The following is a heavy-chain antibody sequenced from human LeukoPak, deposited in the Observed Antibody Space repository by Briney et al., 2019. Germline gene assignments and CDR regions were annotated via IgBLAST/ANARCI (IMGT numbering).Heavy chain of an antibody. D-gene: IGHD3-9*01. Sequence: GGSLRLSCVASGFAFSRSGMNWVRQAPGKGLEWLSCISPSSSTRHYADSVRGRLIISRDNAKNSLYLQMNSLTEEDTAVYYCARDIPGALTGYCRGFDYWGQGTPVTVSS. V-gene: IGHV3-48*02. J-gene: IGHJ4*02. CDR1: GFAFSRSG. CDR3: ARDIPGALTGYCRGFDY. CDR2: ISPSSSTR.